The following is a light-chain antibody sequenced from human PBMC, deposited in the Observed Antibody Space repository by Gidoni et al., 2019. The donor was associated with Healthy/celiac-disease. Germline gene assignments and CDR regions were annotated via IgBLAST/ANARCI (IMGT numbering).Light chain of an antibody. J-gene: IGKJ4*01. Sequence: EILLTQSPGTLSLSPGERATLSCRASQSVSSSYLAWYQQKPGQAPRLLIYGASSRATGIPDRFSGSGSGTDFTLTISRLEPEDFAVYYCQQYGSSPHTFXGXTKVEIK. V-gene: IGKV3-20*01. CDR2: GAS. CDR3: QQYGSSPHT. CDR1: QSVSSSY.